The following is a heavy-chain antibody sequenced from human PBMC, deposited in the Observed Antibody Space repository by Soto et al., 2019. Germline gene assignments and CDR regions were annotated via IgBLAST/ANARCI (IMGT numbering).Heavy chain of an antibody. CDR3: ARTARAYCISGVCYDFNDNYYYMDV. D-gene: IGHD2-8*01. Sequence: QVQLVQSGAEVKKPGASVTVSCQASGYTFSTYHMHWVRQAPGQRLEWVGWIKAANGKTKYSQIFQGRVTITRDTSASTAYMELSSLGSEDTAVYYCARTARAYCISGVCYDFNDNYYYMDVWGKGTTVTVSS. CDR1: GYTFSTYH. CDR2: IKAANGKT. V-gene: IGHV1-3*01. J-gene: IGHJ6*03.